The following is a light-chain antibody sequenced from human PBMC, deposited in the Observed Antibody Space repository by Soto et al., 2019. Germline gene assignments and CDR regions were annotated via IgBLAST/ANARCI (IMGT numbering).Light chain of an antibody. Sequence: DIQMTQSPSSLSASVGARVTITCRASQGIRHYLAWYQQKPWKVPKRLSYAASTLQSGVPSRVSGSGSGTAFTLTISSLQHEGVATYDYQKYNSAPFTFGHGTKVDIK. CDR2: AAS. J-gene: IGKJ3*01. CDR1: QGIRHY. CDR3: QKYNSAPFT. V-gene: IGKV1-27*01.